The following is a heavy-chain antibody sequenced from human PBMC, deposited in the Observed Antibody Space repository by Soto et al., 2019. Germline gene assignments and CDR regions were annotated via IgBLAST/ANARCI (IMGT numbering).Heavy chain of an antibody. CDR1: GFSFSRYA. V-gene: IGHV3-23*01. D-gene: IGHD6-19*01. J-gene: IGHJ4*02. CDR3: AKGRGSSGWSYFDY. Sequence: HPGGSLRLSCAASGFSFSRYAMSWVRQAPGNGLWWVSAISATGGSTFHADSVKGRFTISRDNSKNTLYLQMNSLRAEDTAVYYCAKGRGSSGWSYFDYWGQGALVTVSS. CDR2: ISATGGST.